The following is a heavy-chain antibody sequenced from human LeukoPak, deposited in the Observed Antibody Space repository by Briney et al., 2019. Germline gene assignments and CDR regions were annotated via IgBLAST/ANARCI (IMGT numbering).Heavy chain of an antibody. CDR1: GYTFTSYG. CDR2: ISAYNGNT. V-gene: IGHV1-18*01. CDR3: AVLRLDWFDP. J-gene: IGHJ5*02. D-gene: IGHD5/OR15-5a*01. Sequence: ASVKVSCKASGYTFTSYGISWVRQAPGQGLEWMGWISAYNGNTNYAQKLQGRVTMTTDTSTRTAYMELRSLRSDDTAVYYCAVLRLDWFDPWGQGTLVIVSS.